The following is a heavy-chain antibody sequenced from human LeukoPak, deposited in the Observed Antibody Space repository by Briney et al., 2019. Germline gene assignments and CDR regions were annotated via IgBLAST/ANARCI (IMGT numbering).Heavy chain of an antibody. J-gene: IGHJ5*02. CDR3: ARDRYDFWSGYHSRAGWFDP. Sequence: ASVKVSCKASGYTFTNYGFIWVRQAPGQGLECLGWISANNGKTNYAQKVQGRVTMTTDTSTSTAYMELRSLRSDDTAVYYCARDRYDFWSGYHSRAGWFDPWGQGTLVTVSS. D-gene: IGHD3-3*01. V-gene: IGHV1-18*04. CDR2: ISANNGKT. CDR1: GYTFTNYG.